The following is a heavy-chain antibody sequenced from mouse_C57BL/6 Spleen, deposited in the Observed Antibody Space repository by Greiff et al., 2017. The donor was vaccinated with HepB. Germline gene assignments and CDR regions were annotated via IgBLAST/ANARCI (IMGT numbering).Heavy chain of an antibody. CDR2: IYPGDGDT. Sequence: VQLQQSGAELVKPGASVKISCKASGYAFSSYWMNWVKQRPGEGLEWIGQIYPGDGDTNYNGKFKGKATLTADKSSSTAYMQLSSLTSEDSAVYFCAREGNWDADWYFDVWGTGTTVTVSS. V-gene: IGHV1-80*01. CDR3: AREGNWDADWYFDV. CDR1: GYAFSSYW. D-gene: IGHD4-1*01. J-gene: IGHJ1*03.